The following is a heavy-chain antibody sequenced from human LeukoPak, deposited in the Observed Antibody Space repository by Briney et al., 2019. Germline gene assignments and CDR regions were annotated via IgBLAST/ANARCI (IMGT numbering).Heavy chain of an antibody. CDR3: ARVGSTMIVVDKVNWFDP. J-gene: IGHJ5*02. CDR2: IYYSGST. Sequence: SETLSLTCTVSGGSISSGGYYWSWIRQHPGKGLEWIGYIYYSGSTYYNPSLKSRVTISVDTSKNQFSLKLSSVTAAGTAVYYCARVGSTMIVVDKVNWFDPWGQGTLVTVSS. CDR1: GGSISSGGYY. V-gene: IGHV4-31*03. D-gene: IGHD3-22*01.